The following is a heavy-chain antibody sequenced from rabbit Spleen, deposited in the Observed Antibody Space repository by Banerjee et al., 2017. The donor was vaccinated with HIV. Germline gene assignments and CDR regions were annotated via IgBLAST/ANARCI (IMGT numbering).Heavy chain of an antibody. Sequence: QQQLVASGGGLVKPGASLTLSCKASGLDFSVGDVMCWVRQAPGKGLKWIACINIVTGRAVYANWASARITLSKTSSTTVTLQMTSLTAADTATYFCARDLANVIGWNFGLWGPGTLVTVS. CDR2: INIVTGRA. J-gene: IGHJ4*01. CDR1: GLDFSVGDV. CDR3: ARDLANVIGWNFGL. D-gene: IGHD1-1*01. V-gene: IGHV1S45*01.